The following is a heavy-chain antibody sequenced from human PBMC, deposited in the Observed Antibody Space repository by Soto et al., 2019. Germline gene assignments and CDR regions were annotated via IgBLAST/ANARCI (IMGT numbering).Heavy chain of an antibody. CDR2: MNPNSGNT. Sequence: QVQLVQSGAEVKKPGASVKVSCKASGYTFTSYDINWVRQATGQGFEWMGWMNPNSGNTGYAQKFQGRVTMTRNTSISTAYMELSSLRSEDTAVYYCVSGGNYYGSGSYPSYGMDVWGQGTTVTVSS. J-gene: IGHJ6*02. V-gene: IGHV1-8*01. D-gene: IGHD3-10*01. CDR1: GYTFTSYD. CDR3: VSGGNYYGSGSYPSYGMDV.